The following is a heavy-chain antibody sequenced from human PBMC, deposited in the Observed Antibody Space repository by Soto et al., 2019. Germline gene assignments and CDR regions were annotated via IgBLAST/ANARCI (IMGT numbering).Heavy chain of an antibody. V-gene: IGHV1-69*13. CDR3: DFVFVQAAPMYSYYGMDV. Sequence: SVKVSCKVSGDTFTSLSINWVRQAPGQGLEWMGGIIAVFGAANYAQKFQGRVTITADESTDTAYMELSSLRSEDTAGDYCDFVFVQAAPMYSYYGMDVWGQGTPVTVSS. J-gene: IGHJ6*02. D-gene: IGHD2-2*01. CDR1: GDTFTSLS. CDR2: IIAVFGAA.